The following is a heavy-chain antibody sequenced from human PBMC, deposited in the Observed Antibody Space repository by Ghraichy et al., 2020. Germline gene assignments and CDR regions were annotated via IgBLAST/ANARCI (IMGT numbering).Heavy chain of an antibody. CDR1: GFTFSSYA. J-gene: IGHJ4*02. D-gene: IGHD1-26*01. V-gene: IGHV3-23*01. CDR3: AKDGTLHFDY. Sequence: ETLSLTCAASGFTFSSYAMSWVRQAPGKGLEWVSAISGSGGSTYYADSVKGRFTISRDNSKNTLYLQMNSLRAEDTAVYYCAKDGTLHFDYWGQGTLVTVSS. CDR2: ISGSGGST.